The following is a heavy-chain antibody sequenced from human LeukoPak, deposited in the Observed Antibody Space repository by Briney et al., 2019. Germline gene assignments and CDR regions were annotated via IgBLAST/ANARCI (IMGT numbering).Heavy chain of an antibody. Sequence: TASETLSLTCTVSGGSISSSRYYWGWIRQPPGKGLEWIGSISYSGSTYYNPSLKSRVTISVDTSKTHFSLKLSSVTAADTAVYYCARHGLLGIVVVPAAIRGFDYWGQGTLVTVSS. V-gene: IGHV4-39*01. CDR2: ISYSGST. D-gene: IGHD2-2*02. J-gene: IGHJ4*02. CDR1: GGSISSSRYY. CDR3: ARHGLLGIVVVPAAIRGFDY.